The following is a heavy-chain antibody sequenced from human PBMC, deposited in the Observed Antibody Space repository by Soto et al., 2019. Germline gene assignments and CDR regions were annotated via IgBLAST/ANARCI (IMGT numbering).Heavy chain of an antibody. CDR2: ISWNSGSI. J-gene: IGHJ4*02. Sequence: GGSLRLSCAASGFTFDDYAMHWVRQAPGKGLEWVSGISWNSGSIGYADSVKGRFTISRDNAKNSLYLQMNSLRAEDTALYYCAKVKTGGSSWYTHFDYWGQGTLVTVSS. V-gene: IGHV3-9*01. CDR3: AKVKTGGSSWYTHFDY. CDR1: GFTFDDYA. D-gene: IGHD6-13*01.